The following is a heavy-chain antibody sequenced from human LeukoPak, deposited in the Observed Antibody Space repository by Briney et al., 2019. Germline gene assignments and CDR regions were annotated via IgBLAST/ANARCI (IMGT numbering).Heavy chain of an antibody. CDR3: GRHFGGSSGSFYTDY. V-gene: IGHV4-59*08. CDR2: VFSSGST. D-gene: IGHD3-10*01. Sequence: PETLSLTSAVSVDSLCNNSWNWIRPPPGKGLGWIGYVFSSGSTDDDPSLRRSGTISLDTSRNLFSLSLTSVTAADTAVYYCGRHFGGSSGSFYTDYWGQGTLVTVSS. J-gene: IGHJ4*02. CDR1: VDSLCNNS.